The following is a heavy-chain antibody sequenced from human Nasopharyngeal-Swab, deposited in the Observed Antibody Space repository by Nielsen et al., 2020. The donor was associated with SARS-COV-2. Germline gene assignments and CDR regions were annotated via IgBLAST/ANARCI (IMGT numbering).Heavy chain of an antibody. CDR2: IYYSGST. CDR1: GGSISSGGYY. Sequence: SETLSLTCAVSGGSISSGGYYWSWIRQHPGKGLEWIGYIYYSGSTYYNPSLKSRVTIPVDTSKNQFSLKLSSVTAADTAVYYCARERASIRGDWFDPWGQGTLVTVSS. V-gene: IGHV4-31*11. J-gene: IGHJ5*02. D-gene: IGHD6-6*01. CDR3: ARERASIRGDWFDP.